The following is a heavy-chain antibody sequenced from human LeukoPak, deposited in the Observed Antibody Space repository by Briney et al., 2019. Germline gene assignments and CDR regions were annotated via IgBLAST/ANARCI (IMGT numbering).Heavy chain of an antibody. Sequence: ASVKVSCKASGYTFTGYYMHWVRQAPGQGLEWMGWINPNSGGTNYAQKFQGRVTMTRDTSISTAYMELSRLRSDDTAVYYCAKDLTSVATIFGVDGFDYWGQGTLVTVSS. CDR3: AKDLTSVATIFGVDGFDY. V-gene: IGHV1-2*02. CDR1: GYTFTGYY. J-gene: IGHJ4*02. D-gene: IGHD3-3*01. CDR2: INPNSGGT.